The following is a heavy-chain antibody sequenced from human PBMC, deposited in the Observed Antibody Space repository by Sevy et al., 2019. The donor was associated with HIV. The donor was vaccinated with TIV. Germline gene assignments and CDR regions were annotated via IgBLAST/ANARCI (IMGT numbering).Heavy chain of an antibody. Sequence: SETLSLACTVSGGSIRNYFWSWIRRPPGKGLEWIGYIHYSGSTNDNPSLKTRLTISLDTSKNQFSLNLSAVTAADTAVYYSARESIGAVGDFDYWDQGTLVTVSS. V-gene: IGHV4-59*01. CDR1: GGSIRNYF. CDR3: ARESIGAVGDFDY. D-gene: IGHD6-6*01. J-gene: IGHJ4*02. CDR2: IHYSGST.